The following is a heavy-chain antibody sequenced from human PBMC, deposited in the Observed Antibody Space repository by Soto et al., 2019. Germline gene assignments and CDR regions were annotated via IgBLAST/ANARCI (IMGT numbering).Heavy chain of an antibody. J-gene: IGHJ3*02. CDR3: ARVGGINAFDI. Sequence: QVQLQESGPGLVKPSQTLSLTCTVSGGSISSGGYYWSWIRQHPGKGLEWIGYIYYSASTNYNPSLKSRVTISVDTAKSQCSLKMSSVTAADTAVYDCARVGGINAFDIWGQGTMVTVSS. V-gene: IGHV4-31*03. CDR2: IYYSAST. CDR1: GGSISSGGYY. D-gene: IGHD3-10*01.